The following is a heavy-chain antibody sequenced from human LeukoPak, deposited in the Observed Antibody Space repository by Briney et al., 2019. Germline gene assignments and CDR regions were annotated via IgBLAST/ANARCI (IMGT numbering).Heavy chain of an antibody. V-gene: IGHV3-23*01. CDR1: GFTFSSYA. J-gene: IGHJ4*02. CDR2: ISGSGGST. D-gene: IGHD3-3*01. Sequence: GGSLRLSCAASGFTFSSYAMSWVRQTPGKGLEWVSAISGSGGSTYYADSVKGRFTISRDNSKNTLCLQMNSLRAEDTAVYYCAKDLWQLEGFFDYWGQGTLVTVSS. CDR3: AKDLWQLEGFFDY.